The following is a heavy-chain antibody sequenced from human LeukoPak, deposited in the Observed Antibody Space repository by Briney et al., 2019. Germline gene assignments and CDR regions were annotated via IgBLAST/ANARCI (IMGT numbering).Heavy chain of an antibody. D-gene: IGHD3-3*01. V-gene: IGHV4-34*01. Sequence: SETLSLTCAVYGGSFSDYYWTWIGQPPGKGLEWIGEINHSGSTNYNPSLKSRVTISADTSKNQFSLKLNSVTAADTAVYYCAKNGQSGFSFDPWGQGTLVTVSS. CDR1: GGSFSDYY. CDR2: INHSGST. J-gene: IGHJ5*02. CDR3: AKNGQSGFSFDP.